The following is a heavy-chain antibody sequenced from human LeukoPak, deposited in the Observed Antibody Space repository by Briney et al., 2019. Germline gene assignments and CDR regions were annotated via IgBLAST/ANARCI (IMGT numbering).Heavy chain of an antibody. Sequence: ASETLSLTCTVSGGSISSYYWSWIRQPPGKGLEWIGYIYYSGSTNYNPSLKSRVTISVDTSKNQFSLKLSSVTAADTAVYYCARLGEVAVSMDFDYWGQGTLVTVSS. V-gene: IGHV4-59*08. CDR2: IYYSGST. CDR3: ARLGEVAVSMDFDY. CDR1: GGSISSYY. J-gene: IGHJ4*02. D-gene: IGHD5/OR15-5a*01.